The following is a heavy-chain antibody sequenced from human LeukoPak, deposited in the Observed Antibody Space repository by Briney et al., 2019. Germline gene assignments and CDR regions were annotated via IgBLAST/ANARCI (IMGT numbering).Heavy chain of an antibody. V-gene: IGHV4-31*03. CDR2: IYYSGST. CDR1: GGSTSSGGYY. CDR3: ARGPTYYYDSSGYYSRYYYYYGMDV. J-gene: IGHJ6*02. D-gene: IGHD3-22*01. Sequence: SQTLSLTCTVSGGSTSSGGYYWSWIRQHPGKGLEWIGYIYYSGSTYYNPSLKSRVTISVDTSKNQFSLKPSSVTAADTAVYYCARGPTYYYDSSGYYSRYYYYYGMDVWGQGTTVTVSS.